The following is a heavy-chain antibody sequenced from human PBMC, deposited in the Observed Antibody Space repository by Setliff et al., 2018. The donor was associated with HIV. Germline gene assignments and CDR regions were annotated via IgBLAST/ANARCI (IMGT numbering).Heavy chain of an antibody. J-gene: IGHJ6*03. Sequence: NPSETLSLTCTVSGGSISSSSYYWGWIRQPPGKGLEWIGSIYYSGSTYYNPSLKSRVTISVDTSKNQFSLKLSSVTAADTAVYYCARLGGSYRIYYYYYMDVWGKGTTVTVS. D-gene: IGHD1-26*01. CDR3: ARLGGSYRIYYYYYMDV. CDR2: IYYSGST. CDR1: GGSISSSSYY. V-gene: IGHV4-39*01.